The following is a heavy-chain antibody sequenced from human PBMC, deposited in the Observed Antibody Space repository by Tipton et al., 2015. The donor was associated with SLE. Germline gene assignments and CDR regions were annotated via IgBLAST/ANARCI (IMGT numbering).Heavy chain of an antibody. D-gene: IGHD3-9*01. V-gene: IGHV4-39*01. Sequence: TLSLTCTVSGGSITNTIYYWGWIRQPPGKGLEWIGTIYYSGTTYYNPSLKSRVTISVDTSKNQFSLKLSSVTAADTAGYYCARSSDYDILTGYYYYFDLWGRATLITVSS. J-gene: IGHJ2*01. CDR1: GGSITNTIYY. CDR3: ARSSDYDILTGYYYYFDL. CDR2: IYYSGTT.